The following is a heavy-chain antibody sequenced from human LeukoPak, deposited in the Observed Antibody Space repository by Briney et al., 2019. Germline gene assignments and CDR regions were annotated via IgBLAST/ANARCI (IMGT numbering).Heavy chain of an antibody. V-gene: IGHV4-59*08. CDR3: ARQTSCSSTSCYVRAFDI. CDR2: IYYSGST. J-gene: IGHJ3*02. Sequence: KPSETLSLTCTVSGGSISSYYWSWIRQPAGKGLEWIGYIYYSGSTNYNPSLKSRVTISVDTSKNQFSLKLSSVTAADTAVYYCARQTSCSSTSCYVRAFDIWGQGTMVTVSS. CDR1: GGSISSYY. D-gene: IGHD2-2*01.